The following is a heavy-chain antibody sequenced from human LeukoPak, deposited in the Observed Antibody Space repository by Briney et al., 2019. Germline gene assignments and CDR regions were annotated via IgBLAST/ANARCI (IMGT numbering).Heavy chain of an antibody. D-gene: IGHD5-18*01. CDR1: GGSISSYY. Sequence: SQTLSLTCTVSGGSISSYYWSWIRQPPGEGLEWIGFIYHSGSTNYNPSLKSRVTISVDTSKNQFSLKLSSVTAADTAVYYCASFPSSYGYNYYYYGMDVWGQGTTVTVSS. V-gene: IGHV4-59*01. CDR2: IYHSGST. CDR3: ASFPSSYGYNYYYYGMDV. J-gene: IGHJ6*02.